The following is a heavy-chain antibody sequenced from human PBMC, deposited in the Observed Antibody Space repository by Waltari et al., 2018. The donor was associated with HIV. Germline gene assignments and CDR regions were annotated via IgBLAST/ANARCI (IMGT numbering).Heavy chain of an antibody. J-gene: IGHJ6*02. CDR3: ARNSSGKGNRYFYYGLDV. D-gene: IGHD3-22*01. CDR2: TNPNSGNT. V-gene: IGHV1-8*02. Sequence: QVHLVQSGPEVKRPGASVNISCQAFGYTFINFDVNWIRQAAAQGPAWLGWTNPNSGNTVYPYIVEDRVTMTRDVSTYTAYMAMTGLTPEDTAIYYSARNSSGKGNRYFYYGLDVWRQGTPVTV. CDR1: GYTFINFD.